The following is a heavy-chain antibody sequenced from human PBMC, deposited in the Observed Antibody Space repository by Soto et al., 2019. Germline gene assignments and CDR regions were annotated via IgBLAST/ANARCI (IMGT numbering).Heavy chain of an antibody. Sequence: QVQLVESGGGVVQPGRSLRLSCAASGFTFSNYAIHWVRQAPGKGLEWVAVISYDGSNKYYADSVKGRFTISRDNSKNTLCLQMHSLRAEDTAVYYCVREDTGSFDYWGQGTLVTVSS. CDR1: GFTFSNYA. CDR3: VREDTGSFDY. V-gene: IGHV3-30-3*01. J-gene: IGHJ4*02. CDR2: ISYDGSNK. D-gene: IGHD2-8*02.